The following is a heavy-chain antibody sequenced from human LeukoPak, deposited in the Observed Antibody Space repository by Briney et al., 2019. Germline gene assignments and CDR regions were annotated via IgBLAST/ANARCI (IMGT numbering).Heavy chain of an antibody. CDR3: ARDYLLGEPRPPLFVEDY. J-gene: IGHJ4*02. CDR1: GGTFSSYA. V-gene: IGHV1-69*05. D-gene: IGHD3-10*01. Sequence: SVKVSCKASGGTFSSYATSWVRQAPGQGLEWMGRIIPIFGTANYAQKFQGRVTITTDESTSTAYMELSSLRSEDTAVYYCARDYLLGEPRPPLFVEDYWGQGTLVTVSS. CDR2: IIPIFGTA.